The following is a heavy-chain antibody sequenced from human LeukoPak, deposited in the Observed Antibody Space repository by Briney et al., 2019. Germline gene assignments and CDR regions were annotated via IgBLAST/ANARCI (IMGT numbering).Heavy chain of an antibody. CDR2: MNPNSGNT. Sequence: ASVKVSCKASGYTFTSYDINWVRQATGQGLEWMGWMNPNSGNTGYAQKFQGRVTMTRNTSISTTYMELSSPRSEDTAVYYCARGRHYDFWSGYYPPDAFDIWGQGTMVTVSS. J-gene: IGHJ3*02. V-gene: IGHV1-8*01. D-gene: IGHD3-3*01. CDR3: ARGRHYDFWSGYYPPDAFDI. CDR1: GYTFTSYD.